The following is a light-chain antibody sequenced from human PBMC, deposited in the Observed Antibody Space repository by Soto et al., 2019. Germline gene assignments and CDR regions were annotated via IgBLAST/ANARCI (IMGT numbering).Light chain of an antibody. CDR2: GAS. Sequence: EIVLTQSPGTLSLSPGERATLSCRASQSVSSSYLAWYQQKPGQAPRLLIYGASSRATGIPDRFSGSGSETHFTLTISTLEPEDFAVYYCQQYGSSPPITFGPGTKVDIK. J-gene: IGKJ3*01. CDR3: QQYGSSPPIT. CDR1: QSVSSSY. V-gene: IGKV3-20*01.